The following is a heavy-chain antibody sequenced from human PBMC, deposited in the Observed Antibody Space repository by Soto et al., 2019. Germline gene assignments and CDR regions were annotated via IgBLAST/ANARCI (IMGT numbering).Heavy chain of an antibody. V-gene: IGHV6-1*01. Sequence: SQTLPLTCAISGDSVSSNSPAWNWIRQSPSRGLEWLGRTYYKSKWNNNYAVSVKSRISINADTSKNQFSLHLNSVTPEDTAVYYCARGDQAFEYWGQGTLVTVSS. J-gene: IGHJ4*02. CDR1: GDSVSSNSPA. CDR3: ARGDQAFEY. D-gene: IGHD3-16*01. CDR2: TYYKSKWNN.